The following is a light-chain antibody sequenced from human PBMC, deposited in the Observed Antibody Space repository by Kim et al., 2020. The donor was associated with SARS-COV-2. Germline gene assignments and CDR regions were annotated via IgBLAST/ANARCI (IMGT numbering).Light chain of an antibody. Sequence: GLRITISYSGSSADIGSITVNWYQQHPGRAPKLLINTNNQGPSGVPDRFSGSKSGTAASLAISWLQSEDEADYYCASWDVSLNGWVFGGGTQLTVL. CDR3: ASWDVSLNGWV. CDR1: SADIGSIT. CDR2: TNN. J-gene: IGLJ3*02. V-gene: IGLV1-44*01.